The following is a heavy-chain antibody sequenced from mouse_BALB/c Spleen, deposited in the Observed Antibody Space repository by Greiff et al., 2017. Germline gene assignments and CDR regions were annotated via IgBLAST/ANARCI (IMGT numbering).Heavy chain of an antibody. D-gene: IGHD2-1*01. CDR2: IWAGGST. CDR1: GFSLTSYG. CDR3: ARDVPLNYPLAY. Sequence: VKLMESGPGLVAPSQSLSITCTVSGFSLTSYGVHWVRQPPGKGLEWLGVIWAGGSTNYNSALMSRLSISKDNSKSQVFLKMNSLQTDDTAMYYCARDVPLNYPLAYWGQGTLVTVSA. V-gene: IGHV2-9*02. J-gene: IGHJ3*01.